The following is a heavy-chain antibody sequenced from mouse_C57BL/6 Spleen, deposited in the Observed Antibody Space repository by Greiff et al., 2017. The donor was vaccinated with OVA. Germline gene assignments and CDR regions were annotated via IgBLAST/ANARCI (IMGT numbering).Heavy chain of an antibody. Sequence: EVQVVESGGGLVKPGGSLKLSCAASGFTFSSYAMSWVRQTPEKRLEWVATISDGGSYTYYPDNVKGRFTISRDNAKNNLYLQMSHLKSEDTAMYYCARDEDYYGSRDYYAMDYWGQGTSVTVSS. D-gene: IGHD1-1*01. CDR1: GFTFSSYA. CDR3: ARDEDYYGSRDYYAMDY. V-gene: IGHV5-4*01. J-gene: IGHJ4*01. CDR2: ISDGGSYT.